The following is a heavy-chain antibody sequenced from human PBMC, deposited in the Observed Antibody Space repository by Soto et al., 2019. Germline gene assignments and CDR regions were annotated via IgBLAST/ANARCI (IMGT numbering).Heavy chain of an antibody. CDR1: GFTFSLSA. Sequence: EVQLVESGGGFVQPGGSLRLSCAASGFTFSLSAMSWVRQAPGKGLDWVSSLTGGGSTTDYADSVKGRFTISRDNSKNTVNLPMNSLRTEETAVYYCTKATEYDNWTVCEYWGQGALVPVSS. V-gene: IGHV3-23*04. J-gene: IGHJ1*01. CDR2: LTGGGSTT. CDR3: TKATEYDNWTVCEY. D-gene: IGHD1-1*01.